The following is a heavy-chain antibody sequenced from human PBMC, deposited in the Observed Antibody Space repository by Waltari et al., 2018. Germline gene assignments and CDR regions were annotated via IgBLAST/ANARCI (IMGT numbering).Heavy chain of an antibody. Sequence: EVQLVESGGGLVQPGGSLRLSCAASGFTFSSYSMNWVRQAPGKGLEWVSYISSSSSTIYYADSVKGRFTISRDNAKNSLYLQMNSLRAEDTAVYYCARPATSEAYWGQGTLVTVSS. J-gene: IGHJ4*02. CDR2: ISSSSSTI. V-gene: IGHV3-48*01. CDR1: GFTFSSYS. D-gene: IGHD1-26*01. CDR3: ARPATSEAY.